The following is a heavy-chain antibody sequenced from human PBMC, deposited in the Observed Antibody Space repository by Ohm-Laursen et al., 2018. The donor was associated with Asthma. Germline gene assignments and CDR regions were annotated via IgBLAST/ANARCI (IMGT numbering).Heavy chain of an antibody. Sequence: SLRLSCAASGFTFSSYAMHWVRQAPGKGLEWVAVISYDGSNKYYADSVKGRFTISRDNSKNTLYLQMNSLRAEDTAVYYCAREGGQTTVTTIYYYGMDVWGQGTTVTVSS. CDR2: ISYDGSNK. CDR1: GFTFSSYA. J-gene: IGHJ6*02. CDR3: AREGGQTTVTTIYYYGMDV. V-gene: IGHV3-30-3*01. D-gene: IGHD4-17*01.